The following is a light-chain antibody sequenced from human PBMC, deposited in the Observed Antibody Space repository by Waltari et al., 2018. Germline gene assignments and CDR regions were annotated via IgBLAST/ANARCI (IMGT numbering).Light chain of an antibody. V-gene: IGKV1-12*01. CDR2: GAS. Sequence: DIQMTQSPSSVSASVGDRVIITCRASQDISTWLAWYQQRVGKAPKLLIYGASSLQSGVPSRFSGSRSGTDFTLTISSLQAEDVAVYYCQQCYLTPYTFGQGTNLEIK. CDR3: QQCYLTPYT. J-gene: IGKJ2*01. CDR1: QDISTW.